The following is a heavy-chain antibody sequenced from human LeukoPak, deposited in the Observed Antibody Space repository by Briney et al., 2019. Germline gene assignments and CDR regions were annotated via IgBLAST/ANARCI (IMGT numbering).Heavy chain of an antibody. J-gene: IGHJ4*02. D-gene: IGHD5-18*01. Sequence: GGSLRLSCAASGFTFSSYAMSWVRQAPGKGLEWVSGISGSGGSTYYADSVKGRFTIPRDNSKNTLYLQMNSLRAEDTAVYYCAKDLYSFGPFDYWGQGTLVTVSS. CDR1: GFTFSSYA. V-gene: IGHV3-23*01. CDR2: ISGSGGST. CDR3: AKDLYSFGPFDY.